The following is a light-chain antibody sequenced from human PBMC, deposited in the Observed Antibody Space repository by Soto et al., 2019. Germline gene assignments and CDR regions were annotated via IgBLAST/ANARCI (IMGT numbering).Light chain of an antibody. CDR2: HVT. V-gene: IGLV2-14*03. CDR1: SSDIGHYDY. J-gene: IGLJ1*01. Sequence: QSALTQPASVSGSPGQSITISCTGTSSDIGHYDYVSWYQQHPGKAPKLMIYHVTYRPSGVSNRYSGSKSGNSASLTISGLHADDEADYYCCSLPTSHTDVFGSGTKLKVL. CDR3: CSLPTSHTDV.